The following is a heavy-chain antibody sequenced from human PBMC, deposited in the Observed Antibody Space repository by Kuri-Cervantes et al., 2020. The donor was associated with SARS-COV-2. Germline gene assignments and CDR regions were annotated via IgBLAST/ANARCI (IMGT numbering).Heavy chain of an antibody. CDR2: IRSKAYGGTT. Sequence: GESLKISCTASGFTFGDYAMSWVRQAPGKGLEWVGFIRSKAYGGTTDYAAPVKGRFTISRDDSKNTLYLQMNSLKTEDTAVYYCTTSLRSMTDYWGQGTLVTVSS. J-gene: IGHJ4*02. CDR3: TTSLRSMTDY. CDR1: GFTFGDYA. V-gene: IGHV3-49*04. D-gene: IGHD6-6*01.